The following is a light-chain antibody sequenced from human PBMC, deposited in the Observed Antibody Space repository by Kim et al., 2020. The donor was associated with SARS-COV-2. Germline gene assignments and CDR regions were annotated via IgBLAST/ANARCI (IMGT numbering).Light chain of an antibody. CDR1: QSINSD. CDR3: LQRHDWPLT. CDR2: DAS. V-gene: IGKV3-11*01. J-gene: IGKJ4*01. Sequence: WWPENRATLSCRASQSINSDLGRYQPMPGQAPRLLIWDASNRATGTPARFSGSGSGTDFTLTITSLEREDFAVYYCLQRHDWPLTFGGGTKVDIK.